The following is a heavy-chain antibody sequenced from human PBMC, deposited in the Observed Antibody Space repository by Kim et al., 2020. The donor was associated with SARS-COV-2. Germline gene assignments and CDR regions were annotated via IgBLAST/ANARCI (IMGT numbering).Heavy chain of an antibody. D-gene: IGHD5-12*01. Sequence: ASVKVSCKASGYTFTSYYMHWVRQAPGQGLEWMGIINPSGGSTSYAQKFQGRVTMTRDASTSTVYMELSSLRSEDTAVYYCARDLSEVEMATIALVGTPLSSMDFWGQGTTVTVSS. CDR3: ARDLSEVEMATIALVGTPLSSMDF. J-gene: IGHJ6*02. CDR1: GYTFTSYY. V-gene: IGHV1-46*01. CDR2: INPSGGST.